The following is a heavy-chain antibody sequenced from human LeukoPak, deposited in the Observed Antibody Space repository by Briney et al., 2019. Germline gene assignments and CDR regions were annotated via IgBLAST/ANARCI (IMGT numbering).Heavy chain of an antibody. CDR2: ISAYNGNT. V-gene: IGHV1-18*01. Sequence: ASVKVSCKASGYTFTSYGISWVRQAPGQGLEWTGWISAYNGNTNYAQKLQGRVTMTTDTSTSTAYMELRSLRSEDTAVYYCARDNSVEDTAWWFDPWGQGTLVTVSS. CDR3: ARDNSVEDTAWWFDP. J-gene: IGHJ5*02. D-gene: IGHD4-23*01. CDR1: GYTFTSYG.